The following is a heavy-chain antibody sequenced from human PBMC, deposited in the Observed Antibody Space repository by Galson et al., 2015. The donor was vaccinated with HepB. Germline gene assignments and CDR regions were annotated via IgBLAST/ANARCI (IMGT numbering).Heavy chain of an antibody. Sequence: SLRLSCAASGFTFSSYGMHWVRQAPGKGLEWVAVIWYDGSNKYYADSVKGRFTISRDNSKNTLYLQMNSLRAEDTAVYYCARDGDRFMTTVVTPAVGWYFDLWGRGTLVTVSS. CDR3: ARDGDRFMTTVVTPAVGWYFDL. D-gene: IGHD4-23*01. CDR1: GFTFSSYG. V-gene: IGHV3-33*01. CDR2: IWYDGSNK. J-gene: IGHJ2*01.